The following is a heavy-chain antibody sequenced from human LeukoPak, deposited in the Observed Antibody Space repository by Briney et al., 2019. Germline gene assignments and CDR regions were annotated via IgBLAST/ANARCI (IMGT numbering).Heavy chain of an antibody. CDR1: GFTFSSYA. D-gene: IGHD3-3*01. CDR3: AKVGGYSDFWGDY. J-gene: IGHJ4*02. Sequence: GGSLRLFCAASGFTFSSYAMSWVRQAPGKGLEWVAFIRYDGSIEYYADSVKGRFTISRDNSKNTLSLQMNSLRADDTAVYYCAKVGGYSDFWGDYWGQGTLVTVSS. CDR2: IRYDGSIE. V-gene: IGHV3-30*02.